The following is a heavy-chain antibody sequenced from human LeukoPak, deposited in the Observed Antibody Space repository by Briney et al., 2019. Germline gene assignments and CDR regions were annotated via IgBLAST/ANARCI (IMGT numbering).Heavy chain of an antibody. CDR3: ARDSASNWFDP. CDR1: GGSISSGGYS. V-gene: IGHV4-31*03. CDR2: IYYSGST. Sequence: SQTLSLTCTVSGGSISSGGYSWSWIRQHPGKGLEWIGYIYYSGSTYCNPSLKSRVTISVDTSKNQFSLKLSSVTAADTAVYYCARDSASNWFDPWGQGTLVTVSS. J-gene: IGHJ5*02.